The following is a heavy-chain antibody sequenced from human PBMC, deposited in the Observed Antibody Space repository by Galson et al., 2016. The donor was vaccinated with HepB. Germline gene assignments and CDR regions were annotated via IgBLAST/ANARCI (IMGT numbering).Heavy chain of an antibody. V-gene: IGHV1-69*04. CDR2: IIPMLGVP. CDR1: GGTFSSYA. J-gene: IGHJ4*02. D-gene: IGHD2-15*01. CDR3: TRVTCSGNNCHLAY. Sequence: SVKVSCKVSGGTFSSYAITWVRQAPGQGFEWMGRIIPMLGVPNYAQEFQDRLNIAADQSTSTVVLALSSLRSEDTAVYYCTRVTCSGNNCHLAYWGQGTLVLVSS.